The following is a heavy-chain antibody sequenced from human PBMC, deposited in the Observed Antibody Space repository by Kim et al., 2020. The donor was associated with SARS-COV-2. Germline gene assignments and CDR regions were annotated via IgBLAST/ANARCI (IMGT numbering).Heavy chain of an antibody. Sequence: ASVKVSCKASGYTFTSYYMHWVRQAPGQGLEWMGIINPSGGSTSYAQKFQGRVTMTRDTSTSTVYMELSSLRSEDTAVYYCARDGHDDYVWGSYRFPTLPFDYWGQGTLVTVSS. J-gene: IGHJ4*02. CDR2: INPSGGST. CDR1: GYTFTSYY. CDR3: ARDGHDDYVWGSYRFPTLPFDY. D-gene: IGHD3-16*02. V-gene: IGHV1-46*01.